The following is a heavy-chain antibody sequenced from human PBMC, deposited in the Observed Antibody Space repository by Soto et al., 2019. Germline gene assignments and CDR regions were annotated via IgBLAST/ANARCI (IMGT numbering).Heavy chain of an antibody. D-gene: IGHD4-17*01. CDR3: AENFYGDWSFDY. J-gene: IGHJ4*02. CDR1: GGTFSSYA. CDR2: IIPIFGTA. Sequence: GASVKVSCKASGGTFSSYAISWVRQAPGQGLEWMGGIIPIFGTANYAQKFRGRVTITADESTSTAYMELSSLRSEDTAVYYCAENFYGDWSFDYWGQGTLVTVSS. V-gene: IGHV1-69*13.